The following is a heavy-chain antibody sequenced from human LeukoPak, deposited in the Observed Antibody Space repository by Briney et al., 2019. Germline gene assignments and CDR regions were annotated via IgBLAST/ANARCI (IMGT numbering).Heavy chain of an antibody. D-gene: IGHD3-9*01. Sequence: PSETLSLTCTVSGGSISSYYWSWIRQPAGKGLEWIGRIYTSGSTNYNPSLKSRVTMSVDTSKNQFSLKLSSVTAADTAVYYCARAPYDILTGYFLFDSWGQGTLITVSS. CDR3: ARAPYDILTGYFLFDS. V-gene: IGHV4-4*07. J-gene: IGHJ4*02. CDR1: GGSISSYY. CDR2: IYTSGST.